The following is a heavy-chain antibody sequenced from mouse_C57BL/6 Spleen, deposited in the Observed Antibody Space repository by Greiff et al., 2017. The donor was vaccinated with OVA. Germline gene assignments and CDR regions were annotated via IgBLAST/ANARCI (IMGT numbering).Heavy chain of an antibody. D-gene: IGHD1-1*01. Sequence: QVQLKESGPELVKPGASVKISCKASGYAFSSSWMNWVKQRPGKGLEWIGRIYPGDGDTNYNGKFKGKATLTADKSSSTAYMQLSSLTSEDSAVYFCARGLVAPDYWGQGTTLTVSS. CDR1: GYAFSSSW. CDR3: ARGLVAPDY. J-gene: IGHJ2*01. CDR2: IYPGDGDT. V-gene: IGHV1-82*01.